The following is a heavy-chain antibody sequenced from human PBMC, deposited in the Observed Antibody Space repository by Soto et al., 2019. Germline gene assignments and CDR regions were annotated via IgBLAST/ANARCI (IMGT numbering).Heavy chain of an antibody. Sequence: SETLSLTCTVSGGSLSSGDYYWGLIRQPPGKGLEWIGYIYYSGSTYYKPSLKSRVTISIDTSKHQFSLKLSSVTAADTAVYYCARRPDYGDSFDYWGQGTLVTVSS. V-gene: IGHV4-30-4*01. CDR3: ARRPDYGDSFDY. J-gene: IGHJ4*02. CDR1: GGSLSSGDYY. CDR2: IYYSGST. D-gene: IGHD4-17*01.